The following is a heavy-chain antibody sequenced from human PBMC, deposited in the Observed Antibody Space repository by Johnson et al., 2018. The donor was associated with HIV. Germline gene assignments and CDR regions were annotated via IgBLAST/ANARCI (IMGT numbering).Heavy chain of an antibody. D-gene: IGHD4-23*01. CDR2: IYSGGST. Sequence: VQLVESGGGLVQPGGSLRLSCAASGFTVSSNYMSWVRQAPGKGLEWVSVIYSGGSTYYADSVKGRLTISRDHSKNTLYLQMDSLRAEDTAVYYCACSVVTDAFDIWGQGTMVTVSS. CDR1: GFTVSSNY. CDR3: ACSVVTDAFDI. J-gene: IGHJ3*02. V-gene: IGHV3-66*01.